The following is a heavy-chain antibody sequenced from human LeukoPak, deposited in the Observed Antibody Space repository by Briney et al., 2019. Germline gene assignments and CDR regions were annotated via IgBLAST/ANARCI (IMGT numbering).Heavy chain of an antibody. Sequence: GGSLRLSCAASGFTFTSYAMSWLRQAPGKGLEWVSAISGSGGSTYYADSVKGRFTISRDNSKNTLYLQMNSLRAEDTAVYYCAKGITMIVVVISFDYWGQGTLVTVSS. CDR3: AKGITMIVVVISFDY. CDR2: ISGSGGST. V-gene: IGHV3-23*01. CDR1: GFTFTSYA. J-gene: IGHJ4*02. D-gene: IGHD3-22*01.